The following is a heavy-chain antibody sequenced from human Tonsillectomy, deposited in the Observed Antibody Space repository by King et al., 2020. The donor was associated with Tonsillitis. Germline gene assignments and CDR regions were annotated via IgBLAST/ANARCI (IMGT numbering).Heavy chain of an antibody. D-gene: IGHD3-3*01. CDR2: IYHSGST. V-gene: IGHV4-30-2*01. CDR3: AIAPRAVEWAFDI. Sequence: LQLQESGSGLVKPSQTLSLTCAVSGGSISSGGYSWSWIRQPPGKGLEWIGYIYHSGSTYYNPSLKSRVTISVDRSKNQFSLKLSSVTAADTAVYFCAIAPRAVEWAFDIWGQGTMVTVSS. CDR1: GGSISSGGYS. J-gene: IGHJ3*02.